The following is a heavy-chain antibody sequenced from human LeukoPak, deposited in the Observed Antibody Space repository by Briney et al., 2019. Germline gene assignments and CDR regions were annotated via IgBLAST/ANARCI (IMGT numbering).Heavy chain of an antibody. J-gene: IGHJ3*02. CDR3: ARETGGGAFDI. D-gene: IGHD3-10*01. Sequence: SQTLSLTCTVSGGSISSGDYYWSWIRQPPGKGLEWIGYLYYSASTYHNPSLKNQVSISVDTSKNQVSLKLSSGTAADAAVDYCARETGGGAFDIWGQGTMVTVSS. CDR2: LYYSAST. V-gene: IGHV4-30-4*08. CDR1: GGSISSGDYY.